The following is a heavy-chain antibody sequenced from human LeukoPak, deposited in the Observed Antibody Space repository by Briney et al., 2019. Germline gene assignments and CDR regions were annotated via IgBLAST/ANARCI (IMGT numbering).Heavy chain of an antibody. CDR2: ISVYNGHT. D-gene: IGHD6-19*01. Sequence: ASVKVSCKASAYTFTSYGISWVRQAPGQGLEWMGWISVYNGHTNYAQKLQGRVTMTTDTSTSTACMELRSLRSDDTAVYYCAREGGSGWYGPDYWGQGTLVTVSS. CDR1: AYTFTSYG. J-gene: IGHJ4*02. V-gene: IGHV1-18*01. CDR3: AREGGSGWYGPDY.